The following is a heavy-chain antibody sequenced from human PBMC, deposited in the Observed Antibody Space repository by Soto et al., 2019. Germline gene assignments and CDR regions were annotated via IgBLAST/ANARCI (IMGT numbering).Heavy chain of an antibody. D-gene: IGHD4-17*01. CDR3: AREGTVTTYYYYYGMDV. V-gene: IGHV4-34*01. Sequence: SETLSLTCAVYGGSFSGYYWSWIRQPPGKGLEWIGEINHSGSTNYNPSLKSRVTISVDTSKNQFSLKLSSVTAADTAVYYCAREGTVTTYYYYYGMDVWGQVTTVXVSS. CDR1: GGSFSGYY. CDR2: INHSGST. J-gene: IGHJ6*02.